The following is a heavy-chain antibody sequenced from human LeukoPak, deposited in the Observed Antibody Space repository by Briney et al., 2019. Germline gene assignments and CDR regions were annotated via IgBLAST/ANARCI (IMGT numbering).Heavy chain of an antibody. V-gene: IGHV3-48*04. Sequence: GGSLRLSCAASGFTFSSYSMNWVRQAPGKGLEWVSYISSSSSTIYYADSVKGRFTISRGNAKNSLYLQMNSLRAEDTAVYYCARRVGGSYLGPYYFDYWGQGTLVTVSS. D-gene: IGHD1-26*01. CDR2: ISSSSSTI. CDR1: GFTFSSYS. CDR3: ARRVGGSYLGPYYFDY. J-gene: IGHJ4*02.